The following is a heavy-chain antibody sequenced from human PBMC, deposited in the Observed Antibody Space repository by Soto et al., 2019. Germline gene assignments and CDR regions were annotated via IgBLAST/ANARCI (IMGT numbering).Heavy chain of an antibody. CDR2: ISSSGSTI. CDR1: GFTFSSYE. D-gene: IGHD4-17*01. J-gene: IGHJ6*02. Sequence: HPGGSLRLSCAASGFTFSSYEMNWVRQAPGKGLEWVSYISSSGSTIYYADSVKGRFTISRDNAKNSLYLQMNSLRAEDTAVYYCAGPLLGYGDYNGMDVWGQGTTVTVSS. V-gene: IGHV3-48*03. CDR3: AGPLLGYGDYNGMDV.